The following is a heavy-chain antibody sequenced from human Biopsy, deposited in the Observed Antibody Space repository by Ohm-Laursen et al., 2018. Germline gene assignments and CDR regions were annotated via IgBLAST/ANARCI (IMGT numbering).Heavy chain of an antibody. CDR2: IWYDGTDK. D-gene: IGHD3-10*01. J-gene: IGHJ6*03. CDR3: ARDRYYGSENYFSHYNMDV. V-gene: IGHV3-33*01. Sequence: SLRLSCAASGFGFYAMHWVRQAPGKGLEWVAVIWYDGTDKFYADSVKGRFTISRDNSKYTLYLHMNSLRAADTAVYYCARDRYYGSENYFSHYNMDVWGQGTTVTVSS. CDR1: GFGFYA.